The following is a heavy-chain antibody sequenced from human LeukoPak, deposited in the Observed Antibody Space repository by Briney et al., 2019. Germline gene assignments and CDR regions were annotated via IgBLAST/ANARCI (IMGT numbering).Heavy chain of an antibody. CDR3: AKGVDNTGRLRWFDS. V-gene: IGHV3-23*01. CDR1: GFTFSNYA. D-gene: IGHD1-1*01. Sequence: PGGSLRLSCAASGFTFSNYALTWVRQTPGKGLEWVSTISGRGSDRFCADAVKGRFTISRDNSKNTMYLQMNSLRIEDTAFYYCAKGVDNTGRLRWFDSWGQGTLVTVSS. J-gene: IGHJ5*01. CDR2: ISGRGSDR.